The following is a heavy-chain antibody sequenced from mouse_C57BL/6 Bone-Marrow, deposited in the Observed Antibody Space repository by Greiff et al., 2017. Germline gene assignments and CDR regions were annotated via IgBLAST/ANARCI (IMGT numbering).Heavy chain of an antibody. D-gene: IGHD2-12*01. V-gene: IGHV1-4*01. Sequence: VKVEESGAELARPGASVKMSCKASGYTFTSYTMHWVKQRPGQGLEWIGYINPSSGYTKYNQKFKDKATLTADKSSSTAYMQLSSLTSEDSAVYYCASPYEGYFDVWGTGTTVTVSS. J-gene: IGHJ1*03. CDR1: GYTFTSYT. CDR2: INPSSGYT. CDR3: ASPYEGYFDV.